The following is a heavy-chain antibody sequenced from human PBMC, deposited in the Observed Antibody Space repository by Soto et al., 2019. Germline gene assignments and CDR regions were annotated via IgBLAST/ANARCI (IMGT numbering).Heavy chain of an antibody. CDR3: ARGRVPASPLHIVVVTAIYFDY. J-gene: IGHJ4*02. CDR1: GGSFSGYY. D-gene: IGHD2-21*02. V-gene: IGHV4-34*01. CDR2: INHSGST. Sequence: SETLSLTCAVYGGSFSGYYWSWIRQPPGKGLEWIGEINHSGSTNYNPSLKSRVTISVDTSKNQFSLKLSSVTAADTAVYYCARGRVPASPLHIVVVTAIYFDYWGQGTLVTVSS.